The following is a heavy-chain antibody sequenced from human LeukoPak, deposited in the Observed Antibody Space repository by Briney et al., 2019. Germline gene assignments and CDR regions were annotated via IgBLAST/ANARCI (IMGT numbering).Heavy chain of an antibody. J-gene: IGHJ5*02. CDR3: ARGLTACSGGSCYLNWFDP. Sequence: SETLSLTCTVSGGSISSYYWSWIRQPPGKGLEWIGYIYYSGSTNYNPTLKSRVTISVDTSKNQFSLKLSSVTAADTAVYYCARGLTACSGGSCYLNWFDPWGQGTLVTVSS. CDR2: IYYSGST. D-gene: IGHD2-15*01. CDR1: GGSISSYY. V-gene: IGHV4-59*01.